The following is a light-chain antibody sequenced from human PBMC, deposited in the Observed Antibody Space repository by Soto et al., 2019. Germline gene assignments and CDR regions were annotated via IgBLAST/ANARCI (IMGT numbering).Light chain of an antibody. CDR3: SSYTSGSTV. V-gene: IGLV2-14*01. CDR1: NSDIGTYNY. CDR2: EVS. J-gene: IGLJ2*01. Sequence: QSALTQPASVSGSPGQSITISCTGTNSDIGTYNYVSWYQHHPGKAPKLMIFEVSNRPSGVSHRFSGSKSGNTASLTISGLQPEDEATYYCSSYTSGSTVFGGGTKLTVL.